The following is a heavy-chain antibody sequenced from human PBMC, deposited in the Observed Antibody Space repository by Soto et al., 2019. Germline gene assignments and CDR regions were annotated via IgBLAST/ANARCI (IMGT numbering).Heavy chain of an antibody. CDR1: GGSISSGGYY. V-gene: IGHV4-31*03. Sequence: SETLSLTCTVSGGSISSGGYYWSWIRQHPGKGLEWIGYIYYSGSTYYNPSLKSRVTLSVDTSKNQFSLKLSSVTAADTAVYYCARVRARYYYDSSGYYCFDYWGQGTLVTAPQ. D-gene: IGHD3-22*01. CDR3: ARVRARYYYDSSGYYCFDY. J-gene: IGHJ4*02. CDR2: IYYSGST.